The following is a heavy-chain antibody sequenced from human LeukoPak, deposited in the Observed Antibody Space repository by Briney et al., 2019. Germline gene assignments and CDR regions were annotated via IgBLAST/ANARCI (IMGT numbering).Heavy chain of an antibody. D-gene: IGHD1-14*01. CDR3: ARGSKLPDYYMDV. J-gene: IGHJ6*03. CDR2: ISGSGGST. CDR1: GFTFSSYG. V-gene: IGHV3-23*01. Sequence: GGSLRLSCAASGFTFSSYGMSWVRQAPGKGLEWVSAISGSGGSTYYADSVKGRFTISRDNSKNTLYLQMNSLRAEDTAVYYCARGSKLPDYYMDVWGKGTTVTVSS.